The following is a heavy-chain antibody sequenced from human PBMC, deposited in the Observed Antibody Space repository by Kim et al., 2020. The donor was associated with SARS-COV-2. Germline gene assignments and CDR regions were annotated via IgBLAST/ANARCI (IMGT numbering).Heavy chain of an antibody. J-gene: IGHJ4*02. V-gene: IGHV1-2*02. CDR3: ARGPARGCFSY. CDR2: INPNRGDT. Sequence: ASVKVSCKASGYNFNGYSLHWWRQAPGQGLEWMGWINPNRGDTRLAQNFPPRVTMTSDTSVTTAYMELNRLTPDDSAVYYCARGPARGCFSYWGQGTLHTVS. CDR1: GYNFNGYS. D-gene: IGHD6-19*01.